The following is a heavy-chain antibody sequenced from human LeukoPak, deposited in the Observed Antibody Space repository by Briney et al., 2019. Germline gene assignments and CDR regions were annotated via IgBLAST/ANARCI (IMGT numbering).Heavy chain of an antibody. CDR2: ISGSGGST. D-gene: IGHD6-19*01. CDR3: AKDSKDSSGWYVYFDY. V-gene: IGHV3-23*01. CDR1: GFTFSSYA. Sequence: GGSLRLSCAASGFTFSSYAMSWVRQAPGKGLEWVSAISGSGGSTYYADSVKGRFTISRDNSKSTLYLQMNSLRAEDTAVYYRAKDSKDSSGWYVYFDYWGQGTLVTVSS. J-gene: IGHJ4*02.